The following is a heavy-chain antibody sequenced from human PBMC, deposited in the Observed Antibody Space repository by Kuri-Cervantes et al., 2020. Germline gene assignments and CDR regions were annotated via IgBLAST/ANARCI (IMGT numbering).Heavy chain of an antibody. V-gene: IGHV3-30-3*01. J-gene: IGHJ6*02. CDR3: ARDRVVVVTAISFQYYYYYGMDV. CDR1: GFTFSSYA. D-gene: IGHD2-21*02. Sequence: GGSLRLSCAASGFTFSSYAMHWVRQAPGKGLEWVAVISYDGSNKYYADSVKGRFTISRDNSKNTLYLQMNSLRAEDTAVYYCARDRVVVVTAISFQYYYYYGMDVWGQGTTVT. CDR2: ISYDGSNK.